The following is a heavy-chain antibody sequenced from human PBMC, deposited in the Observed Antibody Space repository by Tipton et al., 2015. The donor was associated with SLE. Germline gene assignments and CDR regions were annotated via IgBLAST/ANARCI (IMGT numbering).Heavy chain of an antibody. V-gene: IGHV5-51*03. CDR2: IYPGESDT. Sequence: QSGPEVKKPGESLKISCKASGYSFSNSWIGWVRQMPGRGLEWMGVIYPGESDTRYHPSFQGQFTISVDKSINTAYLQWRSLKASDTGMYYCVRLGNYYHYYMDVWGTGTTVTVSS. CDR3: VRLGNYYHYYMDV. CDR1: GYSFSNSW. J-gene: IGHJ6*03. D-gene: IGHD7-27*01.